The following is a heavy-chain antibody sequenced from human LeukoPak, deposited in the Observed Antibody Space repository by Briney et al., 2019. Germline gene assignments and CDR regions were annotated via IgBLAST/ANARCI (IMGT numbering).Heavy chain of an antibody. CDR1: GFTFSSYW. Sequence: GGSLRLSCAASGFTFSSYWMNWARQAPGKGLEWVASINHNGNVNYYVDSVKGRFTISRDNAQNSMYLQMNSLRVEDTAVYYCTSWGDTTAEYFQRWGQGTLVTVSS. CDR2: INHNGNVN. D-gene: IGHD2-21*02. CDR3: TSWGDTTAEYFQR. J-gene: IGHJ1*01. V-gene: IGHV3-7*01.